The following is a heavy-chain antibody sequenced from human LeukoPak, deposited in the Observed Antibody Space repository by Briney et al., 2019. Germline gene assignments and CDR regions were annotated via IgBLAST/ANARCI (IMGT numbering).Heavy chain of an antibody. CDR2: IFPIFGTA. Sequence: ASVKVSCKASGGTFSSYAISWVRQAPGQGLEWMGRIFPIFGTANYAQKFQGRVTITTDESTSTAYMELSSLRSEDTAVYYCARDSEAGYYGYYFDYWGQGTLVTVSS. CDR3: ARDSEAGYYGYYFDY. V-gene: IGHV1-69*05. J-gene: IGHJ4*02. D-gene: IGHD3-9*01. CDR1: GGTFSSYA.